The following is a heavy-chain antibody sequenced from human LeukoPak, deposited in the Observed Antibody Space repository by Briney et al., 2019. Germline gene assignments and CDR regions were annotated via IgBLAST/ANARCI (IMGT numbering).Heavy chain of an antibody. Sequence: SETLSLTCTVSGGSITGYYWNWIRQPAGQGLEWLGRVYSSGVGNYNPSLTSRVTMSVDTSKNQFPLKLTSLTAADTAVYYCAREEFLHEIDSSGYFVYWGQGTLVTVSS. D-gene: IGHD3-22*01. V-gene: IGHV4-4*07. J-gene: IGHJ4*02. CDR1: GGSITGYY. CDR2: VYSSGVG. CDR3: AREEFLHEIDSSGYFVY.